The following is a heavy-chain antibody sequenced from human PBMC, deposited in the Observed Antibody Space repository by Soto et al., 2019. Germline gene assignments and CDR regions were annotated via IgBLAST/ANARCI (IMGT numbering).Heavy chain of an antibody. J-gene: IGHJ3*02. V-gene: IGHV1-8*01. Sequence: ASVKGSCKASGYTFTSYDINWVRQATGQGLEWMGWMNPNSGNTGYAQKFQGRVTMTRNTSISTAYMELSSPRSEDTAVYYCARVSCSGGSCYLAFDIWGQGTMVTVSS. CDR3: ARVSCSGGSCYLAFDI. CDR2: MNPNSGNT. D-gene: IGHD2-15*01. CDR1: GYTFTSYD.